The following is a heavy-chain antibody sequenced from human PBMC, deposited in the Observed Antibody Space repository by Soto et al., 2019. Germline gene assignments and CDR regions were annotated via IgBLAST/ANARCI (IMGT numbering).Heavy chain of an antibody. J-gene: IGHJ6*02. D-gene: IGHD3-10*01. CDR1: GGSVSSGDYF. CDR3: ARSPNYYYYGFDV. V-gene: IGHV4-61*08. Sequence: SETLSLTCTVSGGSVSSGDYFWSWLRLSPGRRLEWIAYIYYSGSTNYNPSLKSRTTISVDTSKSQVSLTLTSMTTADAALYYCARSPNYYYYGFDVWGQGTAVTVSS. CDR2: IYYSGST.